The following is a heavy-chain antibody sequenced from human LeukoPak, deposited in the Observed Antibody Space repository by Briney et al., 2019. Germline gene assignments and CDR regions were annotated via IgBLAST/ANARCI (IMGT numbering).Heavy chain of an antibody. CDR2: ISNSETSV. CDR3: ARLSSYRYSGYDVFDF. Sequence: GGSLRLSCAASGFIFSDYYMTWVRQAPGKGLEWVSYISNSETSVDYADSVRGRFTISRDNAKNSLYLQMNSLRAEDTAVYYCARLSSYRYSGYDVFDFWGQGTLVTVSS. V-gene: IGHV3-11*01. CDR1: GFIFSDYY. J-gene: IGHJ4*02. D-gene: IGHD5-12*01.